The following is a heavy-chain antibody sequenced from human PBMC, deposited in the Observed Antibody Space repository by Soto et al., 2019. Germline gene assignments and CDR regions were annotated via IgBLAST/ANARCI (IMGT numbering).Heavy chain of an antibody. Sequence: EVQLLESGGDLVQPGGSLRLSCVASGLTFSRFALSWVRQSPGKGLEWVSAISGGGGSTYYADSVKGRFNVSRDNSKITLYLQLNPLRAEDTAVHCGTKFIFYGNSLVEYWGQGTLVTVSS. CDR3: TKFIFYGNSLVEY. V-gene: IGHV3-23*01. D-gene: IGHD3-10*01. CDR2: ISGGGGST. J-gene: IGHJ4*02. CDR1: GLTFSRFA.